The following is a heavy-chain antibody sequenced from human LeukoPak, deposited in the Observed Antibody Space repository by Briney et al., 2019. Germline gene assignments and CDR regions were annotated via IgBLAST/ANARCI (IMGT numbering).Heavy chain of an antibody. Sequence: ASVKVSCKASGYTFTGYYMHWVRQAPGQGLEWMGWINPNSGGTNYAQKFQGRVTMTRDTSISTAYMELSRLRSDDTAVYYCARTRYHDSSGYYYEYWGQGTLVTVSS. CDR1: GYTFTGYY. D-gene: IGHD3-22*01. J-gene: IGHJ4*02. CDR2: INPNSGGT. V-gene: IGHV1-2*02. CDR3: ARTRYHDSSGYYYEY.